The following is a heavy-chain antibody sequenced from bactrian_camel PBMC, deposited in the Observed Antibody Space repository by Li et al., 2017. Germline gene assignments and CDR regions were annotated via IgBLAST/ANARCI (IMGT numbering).Heavy chain of an antibody. D-gene: IGHD1*01. J-gene: IGHJ4*01. CDR1: GRTDCGYT. Sequence: HVQLVESGGGSVPAGGSLRLSCAASGRTDCGYTMNWYRQAPGKEREFVSSIDSNGRTAYTDSVKGRFTISQDDAKNTLYLQMNSLKPEDTAMYYCAADPGRCVHNFYDANRLAYKGQGTQVTVS. CDR2: IDSNGRT. V-gene: IGHV3S68*01.